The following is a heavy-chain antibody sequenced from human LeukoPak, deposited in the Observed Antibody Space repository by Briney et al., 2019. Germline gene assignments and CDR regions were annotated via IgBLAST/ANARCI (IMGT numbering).Heavy chain of an antibody. CDR1: GFTFSSYA. V-gene: IGHV3-23*01. CDR3: AQPIWARGYCTNGVCPDAFDI. J-gene: IGHJ3*02. Sequence: HTGGSLRLSCAASGFTFSSYAMSWVRQAPGKGLEWVSAISGSGGSTYYADSVKGRFTISRDNSKNTLYLQMNSLRAEDTAVYYCAQPIWARGYCTNGVCPDAFDIWAKGQWSPSLQ. D-gene: IGHD2-8*01. CDR2: ISGSGGST.